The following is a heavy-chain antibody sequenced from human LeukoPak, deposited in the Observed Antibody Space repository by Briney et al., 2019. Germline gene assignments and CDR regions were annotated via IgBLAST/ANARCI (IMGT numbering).Heavy chain of an antibody. CDR3: ARDQPQYDILTGYYSNWYFDL. V-gene: IGHV4-59*01. J-gene: IGHJ2*01. CDR1: GGSISSYY. D-gene: IGHD3-9*01. Sequence: SETLSLTCTVSGGSISSYYWSWIRQPPGKGLEWIGYIYYSGSTNYNPSLTSRVTISVDTSKNQFSLKLSSVTAADTAVYYFARDQPQYDILTGYYSNWYFDLWGRGTLVTVSS. CDR2: IYYSGST.